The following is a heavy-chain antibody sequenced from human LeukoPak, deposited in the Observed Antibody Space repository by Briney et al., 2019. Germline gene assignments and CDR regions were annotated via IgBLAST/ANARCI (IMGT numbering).Heavy chain of an antibody. V-gene: IGHV4-61*02. J-gene: IGHJ4*02. CDR2: IYTSGST. D-gene: IGHD4-17*01. CDR3: AGGSPDYGDYVLDY. Sequence: SETLSLTCTISGYSISSGYYWGWIRQPAGKGLEWIGRIYTSGSTNYNPSLKSRVTISVDTSKNQFSLKLSSVTAADTAVYYCAGGSPDYGDYVLDYWGQGTLVTVSS. CDR1: GYSISSGYY.